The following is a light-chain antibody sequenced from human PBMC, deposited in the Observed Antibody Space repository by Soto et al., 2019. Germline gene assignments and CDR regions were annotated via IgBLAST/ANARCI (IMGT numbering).Light chain of an antibody. V-gene: IGLV1-51*01. Sequence: QSVSTQPPSVSAAPGQRVTISCSGSNSNIDNNYVSWFQQLPGTAPKLLIYDNNKRPSGIPDRFSGSKSGTSATLGITGLQTGDEAHYYCGTWDSSLSAVLFGGGTKLTVL. CDR3: GTWDSSLSAVL. CDR2: DNN. CDR1: NSNIDNNY. J-gene: IGLJ2*01.